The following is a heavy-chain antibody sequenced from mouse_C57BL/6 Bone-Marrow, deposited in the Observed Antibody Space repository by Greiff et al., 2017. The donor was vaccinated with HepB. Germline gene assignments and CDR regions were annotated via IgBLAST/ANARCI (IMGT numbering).Heavy chain of an antibody. CDR3: ARGAPYTAQVPAWFAY. Sequence: EVKLVESGGGLVKPGGSLKLSCAASGFTFSSYTMSWVRQTPEKRLEWVATISGGGGNTYYPDSVKGRFTISRDNAKNTLYLQMSSLRSEDTALYYCARGAPYTAQVPAWFAYWGQGTLVTVSA. CDR2: ISGGGGNT. D-gene: IGHD3-2*02. J-gene: IGHJ3*01. V-gene: IGHV5-9*01. CDR1: GFTFSSYT.